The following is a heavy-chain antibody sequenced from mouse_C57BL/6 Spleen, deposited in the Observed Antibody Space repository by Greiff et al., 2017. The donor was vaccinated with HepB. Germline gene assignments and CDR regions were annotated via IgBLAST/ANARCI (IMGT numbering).Heavy chain of an antibody. CDR2: ISYDGSN. D-gene: IGHD2-1*01. Sequence: EVKVEESGPGLVKPSQSLSLTCSVTGYSITSGYYWNWIRQFPGNKLEWMGYISYDGSNNYNPSLKNRISITRDTSKNQFFLKLNSVTTEDTATYYCARDLRGNYYFDYWGQGTTLTVSS. V-gene: IGHV3-6*01. J-gene: IGHJ2*01. CDR1: GYSITSGYY. CDR3: ARDLRGNYYFDY.